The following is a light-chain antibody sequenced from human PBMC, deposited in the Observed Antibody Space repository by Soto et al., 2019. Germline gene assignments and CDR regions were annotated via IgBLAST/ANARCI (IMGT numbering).Light chain of an antibody. CDR3: SSYAGSNIFV. CDR2: EVS. Sequence: QSGLTQPPSASGSPGQSVTISCTGTSSDIGGYNYVSWYQQHPGKAPIIMIYEVSKRLSGVPDRFSGCKSGNTASLSVSGLQTEDEADYYSSSYAGSNIFVFGTGTKVTVL. V-gene: IGLV2-8*01. J-gene: IGLJ1*01. CDR1: SSDIGGYNY.